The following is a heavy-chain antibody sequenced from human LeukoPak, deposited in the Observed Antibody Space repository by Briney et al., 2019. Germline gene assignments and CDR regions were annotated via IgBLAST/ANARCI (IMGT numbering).Heavy chain of an antibody. CDR3: ARSHYCGSGMSSDY. CDR1: GGTFSSYA. V-gene: IGHV1-69*01. CDR2: IIPIFGTA. D-gene: IGHD3-10*01. J-gene: IGHJ4*02. Sequence: GASVKVSCKASGGTFSSYAISWVRQAPGQGLEWMGGIIPIFGTANYAQKFQGRVTITADESTSTAYMELSSLRSEDTAVYYCARSHYCGSGMSSDYWGQGTLVTVSS.